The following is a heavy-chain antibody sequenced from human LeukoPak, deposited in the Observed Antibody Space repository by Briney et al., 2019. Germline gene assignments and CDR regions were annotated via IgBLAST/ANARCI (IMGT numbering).Heavy chain of an antibody. CDR2: AYYRSKWFI. CDR3: ARGAVRGGTNFDY. CDR1: GDSVSGSPAV. D-gene: IGHD3-10*01. J-gene: IGHJ4*02. V-gene: IGHV6-1*01. Sequence: SQTLSLTCAISGDSVSGSPAVWTWIRQSPSSGLEWLRRAYYRSKWFIDYALSVKGRITITPDTSKNQFSLQLNSVTAEDTAVYYCARGAVRGGTNFDYWGQGTLVTVSS.